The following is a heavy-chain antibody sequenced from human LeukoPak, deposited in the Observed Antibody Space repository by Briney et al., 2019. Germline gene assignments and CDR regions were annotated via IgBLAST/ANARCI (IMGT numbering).Heavy chain of an antibody. CDR2: LYTSGST. Sequence: PSETLSLTCTVSGGSISSGSYYWSWIRQPAGKGLEWIGRLYTSGSTNYNPSLKSRVTISVDTSKNQFSLKLSSVTAADTAVYYCARSSYYDILTGPPAPDYWGQGTLVTVSS. J-gene: IGHJ4*02. D-gene: IGHD3-9*01. CDR1: GGSISSGSYY. CDR3: ARSSYYDILTGPPAPDY. V-gene: IGHV4-61*02.